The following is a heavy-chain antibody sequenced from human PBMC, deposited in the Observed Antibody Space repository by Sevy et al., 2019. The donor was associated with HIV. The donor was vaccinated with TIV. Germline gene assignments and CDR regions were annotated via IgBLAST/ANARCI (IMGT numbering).Heavy chain of an antibody. J-gene: IGHJ6*02. CDR3: ARVEYDFWSGYYSGYGMDV. CDR2: IYYSGST. D-gene: IGHD3-3*01. CDR1: GGSISSYY. Sequence: SETLSLTCTVSGGSISSYYWSWIRQPPGKGLEWIGYIYYSGSTNYNPSLKSRVTISVDTSKNQFSLKLSSVTAADTAVYYCARVEYDFWSGYYSGYGMDVWGQGTTVTVSS. V-gene: IGHV4-59*01.